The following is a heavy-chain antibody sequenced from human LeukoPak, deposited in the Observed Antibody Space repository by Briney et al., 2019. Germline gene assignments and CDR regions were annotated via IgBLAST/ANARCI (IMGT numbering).Heavy chain of an antibody. D-gene: IGHD3-9*01. V-gene: IGHV4-39*01. Sequence: SEPLSLTCTVSGDSITNSNFYWGWIRQSPGKGLEWIGSIFHSGGTNYNPSLKSRVTISVDTSKNQFYLRVRSVTAAETALYYCAGRGIVTGYFDFWGRGTLVTVSS. J-gene: IGHJ4*02. CDR1: GDSITNSNFY. CDR2: IFHSGGT. CDR3: AGRGIVTGYFDF.